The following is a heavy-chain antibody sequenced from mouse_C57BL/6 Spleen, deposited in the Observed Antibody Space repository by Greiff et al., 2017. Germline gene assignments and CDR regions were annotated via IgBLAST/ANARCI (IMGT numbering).Heavy chain of an antibody. Sequence: DVKLVESGPGLVKPSQSLSLTCSVTGYSITSGYYWNWIRQFPGNKLEWMGYISYDGSNNYNPSLKNRISITRDTSKNQFFLKLNSVTTEDTATYYCARAPYGSSWYFDVWGTGTTVTVSS. J-gene: IGHJ1*03. CDR1: GYSITSGYY. D-gene: IGHD1-1*01. CDR3: ARAPYGSSWYFDV. V-gene: IGHV3-6*01. CDR2: ISYDGSN.